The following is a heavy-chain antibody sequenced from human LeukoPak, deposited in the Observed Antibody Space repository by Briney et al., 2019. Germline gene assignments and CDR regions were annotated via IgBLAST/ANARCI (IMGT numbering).Heavy chain of an antibody. J-gene: IGHJ4*02. CDR2: HSHSGSA. D-gene: IGHD1/OR15-1a*01. CDR1: GASINSDTYY. Sequence: PSETLSLTCTVSGASINSDTYYWGWIRQPPGKGLEWIGTHSHSGSAYYNPSLRSRITMSLDTSENQLSLKLYSVTAADTAIYYCARCQTGTMFAVWGQGTLVTISS. CDR3: ARCQTGTMFAV. V-gene: IGHV4-39*07.